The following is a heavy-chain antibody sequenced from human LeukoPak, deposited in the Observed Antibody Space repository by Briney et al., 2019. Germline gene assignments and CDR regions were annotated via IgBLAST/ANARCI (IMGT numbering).Heavy chain of an antibody. Sequence: GSPRISCAVSGFTVSTNYMSWVRQAPGKGLEWVSVIYSGGATHYADSVKGRFTISRDNSKNTLYLQMNSLRAEDTAIYYCARGHSSGSPDPFDYWGQGTLVTVSS. D-gene: IGHD3-22*01. CDR1: GFTVSTNY. CDR2: IYSGGAT. J-gene: IGHJ4*02. CDR3: ARGHSSGSPDPFDY. V-gene: IGHV3-53*01.